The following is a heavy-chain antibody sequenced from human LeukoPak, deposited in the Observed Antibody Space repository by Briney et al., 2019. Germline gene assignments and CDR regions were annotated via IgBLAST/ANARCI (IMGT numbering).Heavy chain of an antibody. V-gene: IGHV3-21*01. CDR3: AKDQFKPSGITMVRGVRGYYYYMDV. Sequence: GGSLRLSCAASGFTFSSYNMNWVRQAPEKGLEWVSSITSRRSYIYYADSVKGRFTISRDNSKNTLYLQMNSLRAEDTAVYYCAKDQFKPSGITMVRGVRGYYYYMDVWGKGTTVTISS. CDR1: GFTFSSYN. J-gene: IGHJ6*03. CDR2: ITSRRSYI. D-gene: IGHD3-10*01.